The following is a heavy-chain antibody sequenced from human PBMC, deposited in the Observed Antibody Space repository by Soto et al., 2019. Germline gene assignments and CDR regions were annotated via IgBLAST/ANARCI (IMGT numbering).Heavy chain of an antibody. Sequence: GASVKVSCKASGYTFTSYAMHWVRQAPGQRLEWMGWINAGNGNTKYSQKFQGRVTITRDTSASTAYMELSSLRSEDTAVYYCARCENVVVPADAPHYYYYYGMDVWGQGTTVTVSS. CDR2: INAGNGNT. V-gene: IGHV1-3*01. CDR3: ARCENVVVPADAPHYYYYYGMDV. J-gene: IGHJ6*02. CDR1: GYTFTSYA. D-gene: IGHD2-2*01.